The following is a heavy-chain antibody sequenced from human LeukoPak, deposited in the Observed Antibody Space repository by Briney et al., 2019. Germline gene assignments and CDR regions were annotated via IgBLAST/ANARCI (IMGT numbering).Heavy chain of an antibody. Sequence: GGSLRLSCAASGFTFSSYGMHWVRQAPGKGLEWVAVISYDGSNKYYADSVKGRFTISRDNSKNTLYLQMNSLRAEDTAVYYCAVSSWGSHWGQGTLVTVSS. CDR3: AVSSWGSH. D-gene: IGHD6-13*01. J-gene: IGHJ4*02. CDR2: ISYDGSNK. CDR1: GFTFSSYG. V-gene: IGHV3-30*03.